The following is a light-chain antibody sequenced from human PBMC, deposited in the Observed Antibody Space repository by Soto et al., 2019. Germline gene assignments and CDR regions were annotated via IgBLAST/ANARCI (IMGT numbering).Light chain of an antibody. CDR2: AES. CDR1: QSISSY. Sequence: DIQMTQSPSTLSASVGDRVTITCLASQSISSYLSWYQRKPGKAPKLRIYAESRLQSGVPSRFSGSGYGKDLNLTISSLQPEDCEKDYGQESYSNPKTFGQGTKV. V-gene: IGKV1-39*01. J-gene: IGKJ1*01. CDR3: QESYSNPKT.